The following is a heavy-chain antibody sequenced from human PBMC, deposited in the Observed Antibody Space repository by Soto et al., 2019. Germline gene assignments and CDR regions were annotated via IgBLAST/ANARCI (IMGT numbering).Heavy chain of an antibody. CDR3: ASMGHYDSSGYSGR. V-gene: IGHV1-69*13. D-gene: IGHD3-22*01. Sequence: SVKVSCKASGGTFSSYAISWVRQAPGQGLEWMGGIIPIFGTANYAQKFQGRVTITADESTSTAYMELSSLRSEDTAVYYCASMGHYDSSGYSGRWGQGTLVTVS. CDR2: IIPIFGTA. CDR1: GGTFSSYA. J-gene: IGHJ4*02.